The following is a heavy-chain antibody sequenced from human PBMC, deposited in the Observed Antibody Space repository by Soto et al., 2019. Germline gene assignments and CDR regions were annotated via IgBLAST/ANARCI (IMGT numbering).Heavy chain of an antibody. CDR2: IYYSGST. CDR1: GGSVSSGSYY. Sequence: QVQLQESGPGLVKPSETLSLTCTVSGGSVSSGSYYWGWIRQPPGKGLEWIGYIYYSGSTNYNPSLRSRVTISVDTFKNQFTLKLSSVTAADTAVYYCARTMVGARAGYFDYWGRGTLVTVSS. D-gene: IGHD1-26*01. J-gene: IGHJ4*02. CDR3: ARTMVGARAGYFDY. V-gene: IGHV4-61*01.